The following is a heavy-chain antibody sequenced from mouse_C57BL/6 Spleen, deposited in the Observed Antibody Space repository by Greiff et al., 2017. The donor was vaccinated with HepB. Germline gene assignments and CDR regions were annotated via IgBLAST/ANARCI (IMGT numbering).Heavy chain of an antibody. CDR2: INPSSGYT. CDR3: ARRITTVVAEGDAMDY. Sequence: QVQLQQSGAELAKPGASVKLSCKASGYTFTSYWMHWVKQRPGQGLEWIGYINPSSGYTKYNQKFKDKATLTADKSSSTAYMQLSSLTYEDSAVYYCARRITTVVAEGDAMDYWGQGTSVTVSS. V-gene: IGHV1-7*01. D-gene: IGHD1-1*01. CDR1: GYTFTSYW. J-gene: IGHJ4*01.